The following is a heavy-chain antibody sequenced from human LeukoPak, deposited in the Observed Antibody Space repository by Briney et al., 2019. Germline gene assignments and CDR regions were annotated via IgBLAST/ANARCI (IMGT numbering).Heavy chain of an antibody. J-gene: IGHJ4*02. CDR3: ARGSSGKDDSSGYYRY. CDR2: IYYSGST. CDR1: GGSISSYY. V-gene: IGHV4-59*01. Sequence: PSETLSLTCTVSGGSISSYYWSWIRQPPGKGLEWIGYIYYSGSTNYNPSLESRVTISVDTSKNQFPLKLSSVTAADTAVYYCARGSSGKDDSSGYYRYWGQGTLVTVSS. D-gene: IGHD3-22*01.